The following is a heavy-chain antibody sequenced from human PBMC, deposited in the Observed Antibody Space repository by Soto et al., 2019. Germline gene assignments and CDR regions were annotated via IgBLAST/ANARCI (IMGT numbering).Heavy chain of an antibody. Sequence: QVQLVQSGAEVKKPGSSVKVSCKASGGTFSSYAISWVRQAPGQGLEWMGGIIPIFGTANYAQKLQGRVTIIADESTSTAYMELRSLRSEDTTVYYCARAVGIGDHYYGMDVWGQGTTVTVSS. V-gene: IGHV1-69*12. CDR2: IIPIFGTA. J-gene: IGHJ6*02. CDR1: GGTFSSYA. CDR3: ARAVGIGDHYYGMDV. D-gene: IGHD1-26*01.